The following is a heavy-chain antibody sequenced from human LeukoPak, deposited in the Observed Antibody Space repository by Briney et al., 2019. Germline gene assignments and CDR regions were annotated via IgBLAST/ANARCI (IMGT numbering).Heavy chain of an antibody. V-gene: IGHV3-21*01. CDR2: ISSSSSYI. CDR1: GFTFSSYS. J-gene: IGHJ3*02. Sequence: EGSLRLSCAASGFTFSSYSMNWVRHAPGNGLEWVSSISSSSSYIYYADSVKGRFTISRDNAKNSLYLQMNSLRAEDTAVYYCASADSSGWYPGAFDIWGQGTMVTVSS. D-gene: IGHD6-19*01. CDR3: ASADSSGWYPGAFDI.